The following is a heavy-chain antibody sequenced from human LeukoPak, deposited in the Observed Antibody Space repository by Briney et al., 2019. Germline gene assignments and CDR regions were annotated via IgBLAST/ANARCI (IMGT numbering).Heavy chain of an antibody. D-gene: IGHD3-22*01. CDR1: GGSISSYY. CDR3: ARAFWYYDSSGYLYYFDY. V-gene: IGHV4-59*01. Sequence: SETLSLTCTVSGGSISSYYWSWIRQPPGKGLEWIGYIYYSGSTNYNPSLKSRVTISVDTPKNQFSLKLSSVTAADTAVYYCARAFWYYDSSGYLYYFDYWGQGTLVTVSS. J-gene: IGHJ4*02. CDR2: IYYSGST.